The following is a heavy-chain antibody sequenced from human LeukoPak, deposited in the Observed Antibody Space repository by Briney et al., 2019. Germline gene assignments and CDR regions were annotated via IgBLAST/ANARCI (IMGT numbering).Heavy chain of an antibody. Sequence: ASVTVSCTASGYTFTGYYMHWVRQAPGQGLEWMGRINPNSGGTNYAQKFQGRVTMTRDTSISTAYMELSRLRSDDTAVYYCARWVISSKYYFDYWGQGTLVTVSS. V-gene: IGHV1-2*06. CDR2: INPNSGGT. D-gene: IGHD3-22*01. CDR1: GYTFTGYY. CDR3: ARWVISSKYYFDY. J-gene: IGHJ4*02.